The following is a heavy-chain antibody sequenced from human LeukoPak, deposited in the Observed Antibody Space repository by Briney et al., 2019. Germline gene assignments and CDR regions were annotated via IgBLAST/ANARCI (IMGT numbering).Heavy chain of an antibody. CDR3: ARHGYSYGLVNYYCYGMDV. D-gene: IGHD5-18*01. CDR2: MNPNSGNT. Sequence: ASVKVSCKASGYTFTSYDINWVRQATGQGLEWMGWMNPNSGNTGYAQKFQGRVTMTRNTSISTAYMELSSLRSEDTAVYYCARHGYSYGLVNYYCYGMDVWGQGTTVTVSS. CDR1: GYTFTSYD. J-gene: IGHJ6*02. V-gene: IGHV1-8*01.